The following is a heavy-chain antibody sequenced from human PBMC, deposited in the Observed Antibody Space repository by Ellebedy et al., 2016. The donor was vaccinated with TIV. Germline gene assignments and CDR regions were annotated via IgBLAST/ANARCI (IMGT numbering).Heavy chain of an antibody. CDR2: IYHSGSI. Sequence: MPSETLSLTCTVSGASVSSGSYYWVWIRQPPGKGLEWIGSIYHSGSIYYNPSLKSRVTISVDTSENHFSLKLSSVTAADTAVYYCARDAMSYRFDPWGQGTLVTVSS. CDR1: GASVSSGSYY. D-gene: IGHD5/OR15-5a*01. J-gene: IGHJ5*02. CDR3: ARDAMSYRFDP. V-gene: IGHV4-39*02.